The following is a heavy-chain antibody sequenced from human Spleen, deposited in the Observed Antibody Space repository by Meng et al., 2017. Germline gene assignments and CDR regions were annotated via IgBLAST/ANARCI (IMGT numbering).Heavy chain of an antibody. CDR3: ARDEDISAAGKLFGDY. J-gene: IGHJ4*01. D-gene: IGHD6-13*01. CDR1: GYNFPDYY. CDR2: IDPKTGDT. V-gene: IGHV1-2*06. Sequence: GQLWQSGAGGKKPGASVKVSCKPSGYNFPDYYIHWVRRAPGQGLEWMGRIDPKTGDTHYALKFQGRVTMTGDTSISTAYMELSGLRSDDTAMYYCARDEDISAAGKLFGDYWGHGTLVTVSS.